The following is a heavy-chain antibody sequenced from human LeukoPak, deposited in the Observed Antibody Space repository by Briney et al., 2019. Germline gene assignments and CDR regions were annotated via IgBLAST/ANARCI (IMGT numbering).Heavy chain of an antibody. CDR1: GFTFINYW. CDR3: ARDKLLPDYYNDNSDPSALDY. D-gene: IGHD3-22*01. CDR2: IKQDGSEK. V-gene: IGHV3-7*01. Sequence: GGSLRLSCAASGFTFINYWMTWVRQAPGKGLEWVANIKQDGSEKYYVDSVKGRFTISRDNAKNSLYLQMNSLRAEDTAVYYCARDKLLPDYYNDNSDPSALDYWGQGTLVTVSS. J-gene: IGHJ4*02.